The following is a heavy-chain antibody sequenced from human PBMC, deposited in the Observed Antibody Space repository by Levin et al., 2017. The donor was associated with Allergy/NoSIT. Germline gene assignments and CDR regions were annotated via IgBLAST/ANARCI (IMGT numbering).Heavy chain of an antibody. CDR3: ARDGYNAIDY. J-gene: IGHJ4*02. D-gene: IGHD5-24*01. Sequence: SETLSLTCTVSGGSIATYYWSWIRQPPGEGLEWIGYIYHNGDTRYNPSLESRVTISVDTSKNQFSLKVSSVTAADTAVYYCARDGYNAIDYWGQGTLVTVSS. CDR2: IYHNGDT. V-gene: IGHV4-59*01. CDR1: GGSIATYY.